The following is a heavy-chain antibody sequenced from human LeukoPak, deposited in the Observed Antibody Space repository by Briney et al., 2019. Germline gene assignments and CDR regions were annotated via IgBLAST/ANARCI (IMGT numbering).Heavy chain of an antibody. CDR2: INHSGST. Sequence: SETLSLTCALYGGSFRGYYWSWIRQPPGKGLEWIGEINHSGSTNYNPSLKSRVTISVDTSKIQFSLKVSSVTAADTAVYFCARGSGDYGGNCGLRVFWYFDLWGRGTLVTVSS. J-gene: IGHJ2*01. D-gene: IGHD4-23*01. CDR3: ARGSGDYGGNCGLRVFWYFDL. CDR1: GGSFRGYY. V-gene: IGHV4-34*01.